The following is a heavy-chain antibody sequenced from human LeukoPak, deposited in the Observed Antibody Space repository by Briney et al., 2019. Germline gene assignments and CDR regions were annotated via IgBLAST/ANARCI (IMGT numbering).Heavy chain of an antibody. D-gene: IGHD6-25*01. CDR1: GFTISDYY. J-gene: IGHJ5*01. Sequence: PGGSLRLSCVASGFTISDYYMSWIRQAPGKGLEWISYISRSSTTRFYADSVKGRFTISRDNAKNSLYPQMNSLRVEDTAVYYCARESPNQRSLRWFDSWGQGTLVTVSS. CDR3: ARESPNQRSLRWFDS. CDR2: ISRSSTTR. V-gene: IGHV3-11*04.